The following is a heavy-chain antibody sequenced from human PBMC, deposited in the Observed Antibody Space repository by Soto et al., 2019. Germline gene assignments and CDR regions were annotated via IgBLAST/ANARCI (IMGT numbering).Heavy chain of an antibody. J-gene: IGHJ4*02. CDR1: GYTFTSYA. CDR3: ARVTMSIAARPESGLDY. D-gene: IGHD6-6*01. CDR2: INAGNGNT. Sequence: QVQLVQSGAEVKKPGASVKVSCKASGYTFTSYAMHWVRQAPGQRLEWMGWINAGNGNTKYSQKFQGRVTLTRDTSASTAYMELSSLRSEDTAVYYCARVTMSIAARPESGLDYWGQGTLVTVSS. V-gene: IGHV1-3*01.